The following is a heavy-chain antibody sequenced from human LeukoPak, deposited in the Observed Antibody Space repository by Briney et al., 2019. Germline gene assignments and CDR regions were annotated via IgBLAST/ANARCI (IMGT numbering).Heavy chain of an antibody. Sequence: PGGSLRLSCAASGLNLNSYEMNWVRQAPGKGLEWVSYISSSGSTIYYADSVKGRFTISRDNAKNSLYLQMNSLRAEDTAVYYCARGPHSSGYYGHYFDYWGQGTLVTVSS. CDR1: GLNLNSYE. CDR2: ISSSGSTI. J-gene: IGHJ4*02. CDR3: ARGPHSSGYYGHYFDY. V-gene: IGHV3-48*03. D-gene: IGHD3-22*01.